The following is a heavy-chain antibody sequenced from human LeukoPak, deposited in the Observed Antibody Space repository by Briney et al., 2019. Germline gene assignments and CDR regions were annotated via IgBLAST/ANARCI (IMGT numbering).Heavy chain of an antibody. V-gene: IGHV3-15*01. D-gene: IGHD4-17*01. CDR3: TTHGGDYPTY. J-gene: IGHJ4*02. CDR1: GLTFSDAW. Sequence: PGGSLRLSCAASGLTFSDAWMTWVRQAPGKGLEWVGRIKSKSRGGTTDYAAPVKDRFTISRDDSKNTLFLQMNSLKTEDTAVYFCTTHGGDYPTYWDQGTLVTVSS. CDR2: IKSKSRGGTT.